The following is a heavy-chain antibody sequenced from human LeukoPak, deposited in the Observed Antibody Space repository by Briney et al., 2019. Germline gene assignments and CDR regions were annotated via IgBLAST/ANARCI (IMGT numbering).Heavy chain of an antibody. CDR1: GDSISSYY. V-gene: IGHV4-59*01. CDR2: IHYSGST. D-gene: IGHD5-12*01. J-gene: IGHJ4*02. CDR3: ARDGGYSGYDGFDY. Sequence: SETLSLTCTVSGDSISSYYWSWIRQPPGKGLEWIGYIHYSGSTNYNPSLKSRVTISVDTSKNQFSLKLSSVTAADTAVYYCARDGGYSGYDGFDYWGQGALVTVSS.